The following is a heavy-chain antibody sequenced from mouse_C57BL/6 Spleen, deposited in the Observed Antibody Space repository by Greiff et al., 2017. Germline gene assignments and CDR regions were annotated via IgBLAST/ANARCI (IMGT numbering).Heavy chain of an antibody. V-gene: IGHV1-55*01. J-gene: IGHJ2*01. CDR2: IYPGSGST. D-gene: IGHD1-1*01. CDR3: AREGGFYYYGSFPDC. Sequence: VQLQQPGAELVKPGASVKMSCKASGYTFTSYWITWVKQRPGQGLEWIGDIYPGSGSTNYNEKFKSKATLTVDTSSSTAYMQLSSLTSEDSAVYYCAREGGFYYYGSFPDCWGQGTTLTVDS. CDR1: GYTFTSYW.